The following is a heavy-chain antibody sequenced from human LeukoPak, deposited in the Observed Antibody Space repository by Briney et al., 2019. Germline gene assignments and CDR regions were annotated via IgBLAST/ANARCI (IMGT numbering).Heavy chain of an antibody. CDR3: AGYCSSTSCYIRYYGMDD. V-gene: IGHV4-4*07. CDR1: GGSISSYY. CDR2: IYTSGST. Sequence: SETLSLTSTVSGGSISSYYWSWIRQPAGKGLEWIGRIYTSGSTNYNPSLKSRVTMSVDTSKNQFSLKLSSVTAADTAVYYCAGYCSSTSCYIRYYGMDDWGQGTTVTVSS. J-gene: IGHJ6*02. D-gene: IGHD2-2*02.